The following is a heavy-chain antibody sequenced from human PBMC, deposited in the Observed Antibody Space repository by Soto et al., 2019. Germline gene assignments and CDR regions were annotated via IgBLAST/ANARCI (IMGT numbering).Heavy chain of an antibody. V-gene: IGHV4-30-2*06. D-gene: IGHD3-10*01. Sequence: PSQTLSLTCTVSGVSISSGGYYWRRIRQSPGKGLEWRRYTFHSGTTVYNPYLKSRLTISVYTSKNQFSLRLSSVTAADTAVYYCPRHGWAHYRSGAFDYWGQRALVTLSS. CDR3: PRHGWAHYRSGAFDY. J-gene: IGHJ4*02. CDR2: TFHSGTT. CDR1: GVSISSGGYY.